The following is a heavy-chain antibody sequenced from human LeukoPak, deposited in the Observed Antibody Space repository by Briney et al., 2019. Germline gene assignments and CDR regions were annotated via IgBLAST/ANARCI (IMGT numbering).Heavy chain of an antibody. V-gene: IGHV1-18*01. CDR3: ARDGYSSSWFFDN. CDR1: GYTXNSYG. D-gene: IGHD6-13*01. Sequence: ASVKVSCKASGYTXNSYGISWVRQAPGQGLEWMGWISAYNGNKDYAQKLQGRVTMTTDTSTATAYMEVRSLRSDDTAVYYCARDGYSSSWFFDNWGQGTRVTVSS. CDR2: ISAYNGNK. J-gene: IGHJ4*02.